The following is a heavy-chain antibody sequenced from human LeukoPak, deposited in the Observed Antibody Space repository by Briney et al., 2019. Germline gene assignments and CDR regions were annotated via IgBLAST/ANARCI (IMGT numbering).Heavy chain of an antibody. J-gene: IGHJ5*02. CDR2: INHSGST. CDR3: AREETYPGRWFDP. CDR1: GGSFSGYY. Sequence: PSETLSLTCAVYGGSFSGYYWSWIRQPPGKGLEWIGEINHSGSTNYNPSLKSRVTISVDTSKNQFSLKLSSVTAADTAVYYCAREETYPGRWFDPWGQGTLVTVSS. D-gene: IGHD1-26*01. V-gene: IGHV4-34*01.